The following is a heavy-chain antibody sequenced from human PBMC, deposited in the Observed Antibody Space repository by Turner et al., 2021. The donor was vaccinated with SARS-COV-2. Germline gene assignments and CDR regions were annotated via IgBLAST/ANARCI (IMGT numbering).Heavy chain of an antibody. J-gene: IGHJ4*02. V-gene: IGHV2-5*01. Sequence: QITLQESGSTLVQPTKTSPLTCTFSGLSLSTSGVGVRWIRQPPGKALEWLALIYWNDGKRYSPSLKSRLTITKDTSKNQVVLTMTNMDPVDTATYYCAHSEVSGFAEANFDYWGQGTLVTVSS. CDR2: IYWNDGK. CDR3: AHSEVSGFAEANFDY. D-gene: IGHD3-10*01. CDR1: GLSLSTSGVG.